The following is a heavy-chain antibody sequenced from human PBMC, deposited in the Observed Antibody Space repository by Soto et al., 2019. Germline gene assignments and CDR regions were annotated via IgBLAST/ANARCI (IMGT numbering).Heavy chain of an antibody. CDR1: GYSFTSYW. CDR2: IYPGDSDT. V-gene: IGHV5-51*01. Sequence: GESLKISCKGSGYSFTSYWIGWVRQMPGKGLEWMGIIYPGDSDTRYSPSFQGQVTISADKSISTAYLQWSSLKASDTAMYYCARLKGEGGNSGQRGYYYGMDVWGQGTTVTVSS. D-gene: IGHD2-21*02. CDR3: ARLKGEGGNSGQRGYYYGMDV. J-gene: IGHJ6*02.